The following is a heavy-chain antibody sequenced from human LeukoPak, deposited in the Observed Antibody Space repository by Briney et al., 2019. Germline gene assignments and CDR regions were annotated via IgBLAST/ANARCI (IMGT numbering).Heavy chain of an antibody. D-gene: IGHD6-13*01. CDR3: ARVHTYSSSWYHYYYMDV. Sequence: KPSETLSLTCAVYGGSFRGYYWSWIRQPPGKGLEWIGEINHSGSTNYNPSLKSRVTISVDTSKNQFSLKLSSVTAADTAVYYCARVHTYSSSWYHYYYMDVWGKGTTVTVSS. CDR1: GGSFRGYY. V-gene: IGHV4-34*01. CDR2: INHSGST. J-gene: IGHJ6*03.